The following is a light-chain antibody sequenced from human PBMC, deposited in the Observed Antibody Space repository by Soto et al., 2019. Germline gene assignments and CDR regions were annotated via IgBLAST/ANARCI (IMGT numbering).Light chain of an antibody. CDR3: SSYTSTSTPCV. CDR2: EVS. CDR1: SSDVGGYNY. J-gene: IGLJ1*01. Sequence: QSVLTQPASVSGSPGQSITISCTGTSSDVGGYNYVSWYQLHPGKAPKLIIYEVSHRPSGASNHFSGYKSGNTASLTISGLQAEDEADYYCSSYTSTSTPCVFGTGTKVPVL. V-gene: IGLV2-14*01.